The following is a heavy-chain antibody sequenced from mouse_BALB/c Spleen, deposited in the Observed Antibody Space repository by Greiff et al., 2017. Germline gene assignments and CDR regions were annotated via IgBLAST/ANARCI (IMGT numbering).Heavy chain of an antibody. CDR3: TRDTPHDGGDAMDY. CDR2: ISSGGSYT. V-gene: IGHV5-6-4*01. J-gene: IGHJ4*01. D-gene: IGHD2-3*01. CDR1: GFTFSSYT. Sequence: EVMLVESGGGLVKPGGSLKLSCAASGFTFSSYTMSWVRQTPEKRLEWVATISSGGSYTYYPASVKGRFTISRDNAKNTLYLQMSSLKSEDTAMYYCTRDTPHDGGDAMDYWGQGTSVTVSS.